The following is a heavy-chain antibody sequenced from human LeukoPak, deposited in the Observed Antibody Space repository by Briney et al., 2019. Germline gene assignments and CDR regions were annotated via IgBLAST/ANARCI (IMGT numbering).Heavy chain of an antibody. D-gene: IGHD2/OR15-2a*01. CDR2: ISTRGRTI. V-gene: IGHV3-48*03. CDR3: ARDPRFSYFDY. J-gene: IGHJ4*02. Sequence: GGSLRLSRAASGFTFNNYEMNWVRQAPGKGLEWVSYISTRGRTIYYADSVKGRFTISRDNAKNSLYLQMNSLRAEDTAVYYCARDPRFSYFDYWGQGTLVTVSS. CDR1: GFTFNNYE.